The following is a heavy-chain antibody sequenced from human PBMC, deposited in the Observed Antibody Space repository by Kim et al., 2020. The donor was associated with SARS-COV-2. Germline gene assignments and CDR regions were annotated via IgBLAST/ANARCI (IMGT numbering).Heavy chain of an antibody. Sequence: GGSLRLSCAASGFTFSSYSMNWVRQAPGKGLEWVSYISSSSSTIYYADSVKGRFTISRDNAKNSLYLQMNSLRDEDTAVYYCARAPGYCSSTSCYSAGMDVWGQGTTVTVSS. CDR1: GFTFSSYS. D-gene: IGHD2-2*01. V-gene: IGHV3-48*02. CDR2: ISSSSSTI. J-gene: IGHJ6*02. CDR3: ARAPGYCSSTSCYSAGMDV.